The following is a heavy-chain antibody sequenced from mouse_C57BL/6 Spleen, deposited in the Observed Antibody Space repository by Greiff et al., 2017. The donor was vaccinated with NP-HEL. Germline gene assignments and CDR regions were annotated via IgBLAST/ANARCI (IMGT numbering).Heavy chain of an antibody. D-gene: IGHD4-1*02. V-gene: IGHV1-76*01. Sequence: ESGAELVRPGASVKLSCKASGYTFTDYYINWVKQRPGQGLEWIARIYPGSGNTYYNEKFKGKATLTAEKSSSTAYMQLSSLTSEDSAVYFCARSFNWAYFDYWGQGTTLTVSS. CDR2: IYPGSGNT. CDR3: ARSFNWAYFDY. CDR1: GYTFTDYY. J-gene: IGHJ2*01.